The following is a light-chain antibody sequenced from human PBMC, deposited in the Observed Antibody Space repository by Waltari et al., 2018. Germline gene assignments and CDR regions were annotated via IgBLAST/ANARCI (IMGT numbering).Light chain of an antibody. J-gene: IGKJ3*01. CDR2: AAS. CDR3: HQSYSTPT. Sequence: DIQMTQSPSSLSASVGDRVPITCRASKNIGSSLNWYQHKPVKAPNLLIYAASSLQSGVPSRFSGSGSESGTDFTLTISSLHPEDFAIYYCHQSYSTPTFGPGTKVDIK. CDR1: KNIGSS. V-gene: IGKV1-39*01.